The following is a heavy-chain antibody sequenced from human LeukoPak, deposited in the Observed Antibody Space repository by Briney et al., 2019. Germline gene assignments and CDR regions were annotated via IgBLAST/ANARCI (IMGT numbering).Heavy chain of an antibody. Sequence: SETLSLTCTVSGVSISSYYWSWIRQPPGKGLEWIGYIYYSGSTNYNPSLKSRVTISVDTSKNQFSLKLSSVTAADTAVYYCARAVAGYYFDYWGQGTLVTVSS. CDR1: GVSISSYY. CDR3: ARAVAGYYFDY. D-gene: IGHD6-19*01. J-gene: IGHJ4*02. V-gene: IGHV4-59*01. CDR2: IYYSGST.